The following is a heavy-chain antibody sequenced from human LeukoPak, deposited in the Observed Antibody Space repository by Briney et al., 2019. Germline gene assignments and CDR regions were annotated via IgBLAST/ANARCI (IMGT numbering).Heavy chain of an antibody. CDR1: GFTVSNNS. J-gene: IGHJ5*02. CDR3: TREVFSSGWYTDH. CDR2: IYSGGNT. D-gene: IGHD3-22*01. Sequence: GGSLRLSCAASGFTVSNNSLNWVRQAPGKGLEWVSIIYSGGNTYYADSVKGRFTISRDNSKNTMYLQMYSLRVEDTAVYYCTREVFSSGWYTDHWGQGTLVTVSS. V-gene: IGHV3-53*01.